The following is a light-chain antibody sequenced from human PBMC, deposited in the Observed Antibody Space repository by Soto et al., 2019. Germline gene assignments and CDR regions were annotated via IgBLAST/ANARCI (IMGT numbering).Light chain of an antibody. CDR2: DAS. CDR3: QQYVNLPRT. CDR1: QVICTS. Sequence: DIQLTQGPSFLSPSARARVTITRLVNQVICTSLDWYLVKPGKAPKLLIYDASNLETGVPSRFSGSGSGTDFTFTISSLQAEDIGTYYCQQYVNLPRTFGGGTKVDI. J-gene: IGKJ4*01. V-gene: IGKV1-33*01.